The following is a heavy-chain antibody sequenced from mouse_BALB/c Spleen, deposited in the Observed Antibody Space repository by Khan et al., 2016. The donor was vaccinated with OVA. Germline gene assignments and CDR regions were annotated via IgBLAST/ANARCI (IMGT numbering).Heavy chain of an antibody. V-gene: IGHV2-3*01. CDR3: AKFYYADVDGGYFDV. J-gene: IGHJ1*01. CDR1: GFSLTNYG. D-gene: IGHD2-13*01. Sequence: QVQLKESGPGLVAPSQSLSITCTVSGFSLTNYGVSWVRQPPGKGLEWLGIIWGDGSTNYHSALRSRLSISKDNSKSQVFLKLNSLQTDDTGTYYGAKFYYADVDGGYFDVWGAGTTVTVSS. CDR2: IWGDGST.